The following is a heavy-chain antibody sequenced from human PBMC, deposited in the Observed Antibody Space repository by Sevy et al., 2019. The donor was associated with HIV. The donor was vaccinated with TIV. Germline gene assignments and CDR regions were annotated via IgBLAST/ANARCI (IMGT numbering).Heavy chain of an antibody. V-gene: IGHV3-21*01. CDR3: VRDGGCSSSSCLLYFDY. Sequence: GGSLRLSCVVSGVTFSKYPMNWVRQAPGKRLEWVSSISSSSNYIYYGDSVKGRFTSSRDNAKNSLYLQMNSLRADDTAVYYCVRDGGCSSSSCLLYFDYWGQGILVTVSS. CDR2: ISSSSNYI. J-gene: IGHJ4*02. CDR1: GVTFSKYP. D-gene: IGHD2-15*01.